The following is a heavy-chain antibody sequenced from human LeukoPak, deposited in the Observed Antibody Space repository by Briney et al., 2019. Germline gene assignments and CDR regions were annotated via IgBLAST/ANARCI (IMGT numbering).Heavy chain of an antibody. Sequence: TSETLSLTCAVYGGSFSGYYWSWIRQPPAKGLEWIGEINHSGSTNYNPPLKSRVTISVDTSKNQFSLKLSSVTAADTAVYYCARHSSGWRPAAFDIWGQGTMVTVSS. CDR2: INHSGST. CDR1: GGSFSGYY. CDR3: ARHSSGWRPAAFDI. J-gene: IGHJ3*02. D-gene: IGHD6-19*01. V-gene: IGHV4-34*01.